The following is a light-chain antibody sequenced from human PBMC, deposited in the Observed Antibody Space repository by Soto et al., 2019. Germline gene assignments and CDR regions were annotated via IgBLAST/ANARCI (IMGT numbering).Light chain of an antibody. CDR2: VGTGGIVE. J-gene: IGLJ1*01. V-gene: IGLV9-49*01. Sequence: QSVLTQPPSASASLGASVSLTCTLSSGYSDYKVDWYQQRPGKGPRFVMRVGTGGIVESKGDDIPDRFSVLGSGLDRFLIIKNIQEEDESDYHCGTGHGSASSVVYVFGPGTKLTVL. CDR1: SGYSDYK. CDR3: GTGHGSASSVVYV.